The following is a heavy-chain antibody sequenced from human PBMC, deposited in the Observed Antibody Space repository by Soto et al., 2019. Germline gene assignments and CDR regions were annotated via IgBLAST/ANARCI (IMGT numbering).Heavy chain of an antibody. Sequence: SETLSLTCTVSGGSISSSSYYWGWIRQPPGKGLEWIGSIYYSGSTYYNPSLKSRVTISVDTSKNQFSLKLSSVTAADTAVYYCASHIVGATYWLDPWGQGTLVTVSS. CDR2: IYYSGST. J-gene: IGHJ5*02. CDR3: ASHIVGATYWLDP. D-gene: IGHD1-26*01. CDR1: GGSISSSSYY. V-gene: IGHV4-39*01.